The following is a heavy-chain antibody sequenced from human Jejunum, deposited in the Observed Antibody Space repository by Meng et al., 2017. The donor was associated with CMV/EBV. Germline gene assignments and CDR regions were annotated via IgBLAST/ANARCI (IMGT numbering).Heavy chain of an antibody. CDR2: IYWDDDK. Sequence: QLPLKESGPPLVKPPQTLTLTCTFSGFSLSTSEVGVGWIRQPPGKALEWLAVIYWDDDKRYSPSLKSRLTITKDTSKNQVVLTLTNMDPVDTATYYCALFTRSWFDPWGQGTLVTVSS. D-gene: IGHD2-2*01. CDR1: GFSLSTSEVG. V-gene: IGHV2-5*02. CDR3: ALFTRSWFDP. J-gene: IGHJ5*02.